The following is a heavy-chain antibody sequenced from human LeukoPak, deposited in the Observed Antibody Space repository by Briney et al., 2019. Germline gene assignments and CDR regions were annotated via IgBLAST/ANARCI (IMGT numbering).Heavy chain of an antibody. V-gene: IGHV3-11*01. CDR2: IRSSGSTR. CDR1: GFTVSDYS. J-gene: IGHJ6*03. CDR3: ARSGHWSAAYYYFYMDV. Sequence: GRSLRLSCAASGFTVSDYSMNWIRQAPGRGLEGVSNIRSSGSTRYNGDSVKGRFTISRDNAKNSLYLQMNSLRAEDTAVYYCARSGHWSAAYYYFYMDVWGKGTTVTVSS.